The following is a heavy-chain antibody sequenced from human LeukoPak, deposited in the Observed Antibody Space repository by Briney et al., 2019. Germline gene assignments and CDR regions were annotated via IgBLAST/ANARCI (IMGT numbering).Heavy chain of an antibody. Sequence: SETLSLTCTVSGGSITSHYWSWIRRPPGKGLEWIGFIYYSGSTNYNPSLKSRVTISVDTSNNQFSLKLTSVTATDTAVYYCARGDAFDIWGQGTMITVSS. CDR3: ARGDAFDI. CDR2: IYYSGST. CDR1: GGSITSHY. J-gene: IGHJ3*02. V-gene: IGHV4-59*11.